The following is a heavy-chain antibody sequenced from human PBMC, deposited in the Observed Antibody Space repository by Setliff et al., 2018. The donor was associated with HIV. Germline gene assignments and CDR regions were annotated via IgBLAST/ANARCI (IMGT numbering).Heavy chain of an antibody. CDR1: GVSISSYY. J-gene: IGHJ4*02. CDR2: IHSYGST. CDR3: ARGGYRDGYDY. Sequence: SETLSLTCTVSGVSISSYYWSWIRQSPGKGLEWIGYIHSYGSTDYNPSLESRVTISVDTSKNQLSLKLRSVAAADTAVYYCARGGYRDGYDYWGQGTLVTVSS. D-gene: IGHD5-18*01. V-gene: IGHV4-59*01.